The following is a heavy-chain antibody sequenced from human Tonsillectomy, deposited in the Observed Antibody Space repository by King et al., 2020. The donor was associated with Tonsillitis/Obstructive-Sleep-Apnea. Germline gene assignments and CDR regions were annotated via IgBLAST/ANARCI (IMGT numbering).Heavy chain of an antibody. D-gene: IGHD1-26*01. CDR1: GDSVSSNSAA. J-gene: IGHJ4*02. CDR3: SFGGGSYDYYFDY. Sequence: VQLQQSGPGLVKPSQTLSLTCAISGDSVSSNSAAWNWIRQSPSRGLEWLGRTYYRSKWYNDYAISVKSRITINPDSSKNQFSLQLNSVTSVGTAVYSCSFGGGSYDYYFDYWGQGTLVTVSS. V-gene: IGHV6-1*01. CDR2: TYYRSKWYN.